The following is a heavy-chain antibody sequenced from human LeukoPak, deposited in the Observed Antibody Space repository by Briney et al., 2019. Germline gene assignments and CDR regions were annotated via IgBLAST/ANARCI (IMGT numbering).Heavy chain of an antibody. V-gene: IGHV3-30*18. CDR3: AKDPGYCSSTSCYGNYYYYYGMDV. J-gene: IGHJ6*02. CDR2: ISYDGSNK. D-gene: IGHD2-2*03. Sequence: GGSLRLSCAASGFTFSSYGMHWVRQAPGKGLEWVAVISYDGSNKYYADSVKGRFTISRDNSKNTLYLQMNSLRAEDTAVYYCAKDPGYCSSTSCYGNYYYYYGMDVWGQGTTVTVSS. CDR1: GFTFSSYG.